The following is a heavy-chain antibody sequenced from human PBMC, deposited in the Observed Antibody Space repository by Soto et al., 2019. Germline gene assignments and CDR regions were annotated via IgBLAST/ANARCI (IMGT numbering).Heavy chain of an antibody. CDR3: ARSVAVPGAHIDY. Sequence: SETLSLTCSVSGGSISGSYWSWIRQSPGKGLEWLGYVYYTGSTNYSPSLRSRVSISVDTSKNEFSLRLSSVTAADTAVYFCARSVAVPGAHIDYWGQGTLVTVSS. CDR1: GGSISGSY. V-gene: IGHV4-59*01. D-gene: IGHD6-19*01. J-gene: IGHJ4*02. CDR2: VYYTGST.